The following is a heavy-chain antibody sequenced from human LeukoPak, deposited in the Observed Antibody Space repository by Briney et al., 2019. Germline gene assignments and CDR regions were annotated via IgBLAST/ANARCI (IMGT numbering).Heavy chain of an antibody. V-gene: IGHV4-4*02. CDR3: ARASNWNQLHYFDY. D-gene: IGHD1-20*01. Sequence: PSGTLSLTCAVSGGSISSSNWWSWVRQPPGKGLEWIGEIYHSGSTSYNPSLKSRVTISLDKSKNQFSLNLSSVTAADTAVYYCARASNWNQLHYFDYWGQGTLVTVSS. CDR1: GGSISSSNW. CDR2: IYHSGST. J-gene: IGHJ4*02.